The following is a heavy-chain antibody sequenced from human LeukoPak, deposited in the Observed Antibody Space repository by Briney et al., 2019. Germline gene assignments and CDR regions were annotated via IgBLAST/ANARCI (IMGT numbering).Heavy chain of an antibody. D-gene: IGHD5-18*01. Sequence: SETLSVTRTSSGGPISSYYGSWSRQPPGKGLEWIGYIYYSGTTNYNPSLKSRATISVDTSKNQFPLNLSSVTAADKAVDYWARHAVVSYGNYYYYGIDVWGQGDPVTVSS. CDR3: ARHAVVSYGNYYYYGIDV. V-gene: IGHV4-59*08. J-gene: IGHJ6*02. CDR1: GGPISSYY. CDR2: IYYSGTT.